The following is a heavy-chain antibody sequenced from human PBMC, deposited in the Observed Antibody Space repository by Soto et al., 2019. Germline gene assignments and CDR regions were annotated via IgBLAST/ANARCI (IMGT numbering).Heavy chain of an antibody. CDR2: ISWDGGST. CDR3: AKDRGIAAAGPYYYYGMDA. CDR1: GFTFDDYA. V-gene: IGHV3-43D*04. Sequence: GGSLRLSCAASGFTFDDYAMHWVHQAPGKGLEWVSLISWDGGSTYYADSVKGRFTISRDNSKNSLYLQMNSLRAEDTALYYCAKDRGIAAAGPYYYYGMDAWGQGTTVTV. J-gene: IGHJ6*02. D-gene: IGHD6-13*01.